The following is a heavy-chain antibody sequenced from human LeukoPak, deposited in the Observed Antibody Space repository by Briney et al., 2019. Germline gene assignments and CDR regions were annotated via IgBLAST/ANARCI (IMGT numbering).Heavy chain of an antibody. V-gene: IGHV3-15*01. J-gene: IGHJ4*02. CDR2: IKSESDGSTI. CDR1: GFTFSDAW. CDR3: TTRRQDGW. D-gene: IGHD2-15*01. Sequence: PGGSLRLSCVGSGFTFSDAWMSWVRQAPGKGLEWVGRIKSESDGSTIDYAAPVKGRFTISRDDSRTTLYLQMNSLKTEDTAVYYCTTRRQDGWWGQGTLVTVS.